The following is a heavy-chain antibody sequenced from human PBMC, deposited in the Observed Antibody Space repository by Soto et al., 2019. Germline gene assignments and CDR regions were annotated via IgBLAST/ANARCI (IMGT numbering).Heavy chain of an antibody. CDR1: EGTFSSYT. D-gene: IGHD6-13*01. V-gene: IGHV1-69*02. J-gene: IGHJ6*03. CDR3: ARLYSSSSMDV. Sequence: ASVKVSCKASEGTFSSYTISWVRQAPGQGLEWMGRIIPILGIANYAQKFQGRVTITADKSTSTAYMELSSLRSEDTAVYYCARLYSSSSMDVWGKGTTVTVSS. CDR2: IIPILGIA.